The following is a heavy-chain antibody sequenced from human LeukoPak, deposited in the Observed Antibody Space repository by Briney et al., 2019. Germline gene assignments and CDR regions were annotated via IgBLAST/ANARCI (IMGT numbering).Heavy chain of an antibody. V-gene: IGHV1-69*05. Sequence: SVKVSCKASGGTFSSYAISWVRQAPGQGLEWMGGIIPIFGTANYAQKFQGRVTITTDESTSTAYMELSSLRSEDTAVYYCARENRGYSYGSPFDYWGQGTLVTVSS. CDR2: IIPIFGTA. CDR3: ARENRGYSYGSPFDY. J-gene: IGHJ4*02. CDR1: GGTFSSYA. D-gene: IGHD5-18*01.